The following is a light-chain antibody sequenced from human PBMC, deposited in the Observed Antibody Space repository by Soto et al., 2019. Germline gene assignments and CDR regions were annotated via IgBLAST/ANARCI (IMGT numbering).Light chain of an antibody. J-gene: IGKJ2*01. Sequence: LAQSPATLSLSPGQRATLSCKASQDVSIFLAWYQQKPGRAPRLLIHDASNRATGVPARFSGSGSGRDFTLTITGLEPEDFVVYNCQQRSTWHYTFGQGTKLEV. CDR2: DAS. V-gene: IGKV3-11*02. CDR3: QQRSTWHYT. CDR1: QDVSIF.